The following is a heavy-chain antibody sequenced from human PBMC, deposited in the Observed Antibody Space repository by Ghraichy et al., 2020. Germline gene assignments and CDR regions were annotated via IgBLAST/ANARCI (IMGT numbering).Heavy chain of an antibody. CDR1: GGSISSSSYY. V-gene: IGHV4-39*01. CDR2: IYYSGST. D-gene: IGHD4-17*01. Sequence: SQTLSLTCTVSGGSISSSSYYWGWIRQPPGKGLEWIGSIYYSGSTYYNPSLKSRVTISVDTSKNQFSLKLSSVTAADTAVYYCARLTIDYGDYVFDYWGQGTLVTVSS. CDR3: ARLTIDYGDYVFDY. J-gene: IGHJ4*02.